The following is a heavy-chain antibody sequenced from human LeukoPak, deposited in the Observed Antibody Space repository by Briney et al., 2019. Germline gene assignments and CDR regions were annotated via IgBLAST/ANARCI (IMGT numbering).Heavy chain of an antibody. CDR3: ARGDYYDSSGYFPGMNY. CDR1: GYTFRNYA. CDR2: ISDYNGNT. V-gene: IGHV1-18*01. J-gene: IGHJ4*02. D-gene: IGHD3-22*01. Sequence: ASVKVSCKAPGYTFRNYAITWVRQAPGQGLEWMGWISDYNGNTNYAQKFQGRVTMTTDTSTSTAYMELRSLRSDDTAVYYCARGDYYDSSGYFPGMNYWGQGTLVTVSS.